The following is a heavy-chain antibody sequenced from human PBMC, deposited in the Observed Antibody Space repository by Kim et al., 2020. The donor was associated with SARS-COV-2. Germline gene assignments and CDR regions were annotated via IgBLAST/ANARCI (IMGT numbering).Heavy chain of an antibody. Sequence: SETLSLTCTVSGGSISSYYWSWIRQPPGKGLEWIGYIYYSGSTNYNPSLKSRVTISVDTSKNQFSLKLSSVTAADTAVYYCARAPDDYGGTSDWGQGTLVTVSS. J-gene: IGHJ4*02. CDR3: ARAPDDYGGTSD. V-gene: IGHV4-59*01. D-gene: IGHD4-17*01. CDR2: IYYSGST. CDR1: GGSISSYY.